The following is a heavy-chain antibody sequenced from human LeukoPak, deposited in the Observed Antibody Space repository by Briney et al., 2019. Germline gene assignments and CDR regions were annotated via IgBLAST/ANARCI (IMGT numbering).Heavy chain of an antibody. V-gene: IGHV3-15*01. J-gene: IGHJ5*02. CDR2: IKTKTAGGTT. Sequence: GGSLRLSCAASGFIFSSAWMSWVRQGPGKGLEWVGHIKTKTAGGTTEYAAPVKGRFTISRDNSKNTLYLQMNSLRTEDTAVYYCARDPLDSSGLMNWFDPWGQGTLVTVSS. D-gene: IGHD3-22*01. CDR3: ARDPLDSSGLMNWFDP. CDR1: GFIFSSAW.